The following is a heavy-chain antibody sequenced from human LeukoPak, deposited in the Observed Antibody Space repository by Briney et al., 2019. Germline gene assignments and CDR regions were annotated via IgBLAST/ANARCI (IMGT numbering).Heavy chain of an antibody. CDR1: GFTFSSYA. CDR3: ASADHPYYYDSXGYXFDY. V-gene: IGHV3-23*01. Sequence: GGSLRLSCAASGFTFSSYAMSWVRQAPGKGLEWVSAISGSGGSTYYADSVKGRFTISRDNSKNTLYLQMNSLRAEDTAVYYCASADHPYYYDSXGYXFDYWGQGTLVTVSS. D-gene: IGHD3-22*01. CDR2: ISGSGGST. J-gene: IGHJ4*02.